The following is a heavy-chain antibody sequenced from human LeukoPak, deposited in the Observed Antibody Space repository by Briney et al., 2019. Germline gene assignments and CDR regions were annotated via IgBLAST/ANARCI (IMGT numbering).Heavy chain of an antibody. V-gene: IGHV3-15*01. D-gene: IGHD5-18*01. CDR2: IKSKTNGGTT. CDR1: GFTFINAW. J-gene: IGHJ4*02. Sequence: GGSLRLSCAASGFTFINAWMTWVRQAPGKGLEWIGRIKSKTNGGTTDYAAPVKGRFTFSRDDSKSTLYLQMDSLKAEDTAVYYCTTAPDTSDYWGQGTLVTVSS. CDR3: TTAPDTSDY.